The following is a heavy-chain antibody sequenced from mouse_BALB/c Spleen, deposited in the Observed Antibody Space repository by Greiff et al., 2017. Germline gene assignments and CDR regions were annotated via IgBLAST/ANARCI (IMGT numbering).Heavy chain of an antibody. J-gene: IGHJ4*01. D-gene: IGHD3-3*01. CDR2: IDPETGGT. V-gene: IGHV1-15*01. CDR1: GYTFTDYE. CDR3: TAVRSYAMDY. Sequence: QVQLQQSGAELVRPGASVTLSCKASGYTFTDYEMHWVKQTPVHGLEWIGAIDPETGGTAYNQKFKGKATLTADKSSSTAYMELRSLTSEDSAVYYCTAVRSYAMDYWGQGTSVTVSS.